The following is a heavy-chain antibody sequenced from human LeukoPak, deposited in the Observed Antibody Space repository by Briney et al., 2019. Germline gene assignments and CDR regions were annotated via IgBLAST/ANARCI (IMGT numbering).Heavy chain of an antibody. J-gene: IGHJ4*02. V-gene: IGHV4-4*07. CDR3: ARAENYYGSRRYFDY. Sequence: SETLSLTCTVSGGSISSYYWSWIRQPAGKGLEWIGRIYTSGGTNYNPSLKSRVTISVDTSKNQFSLKLSSVTAADTAVYYCARAENYYGSRRYFDYWGQGTLVTVSS. D-gene: IGHD3-10*01. CDR2: IYTSGGT. CDR1: GGSISSYY.